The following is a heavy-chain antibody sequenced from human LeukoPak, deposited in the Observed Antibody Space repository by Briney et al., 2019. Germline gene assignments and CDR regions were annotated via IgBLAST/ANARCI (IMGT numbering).Heavy chain of an antibody. V-gene: IGHV4-4*07. CDR1: GGSISSYY. J-gene: IGHJ6*02. CDR3: ARDLLPPPYDYGDSIGLGV. CDR2: IYTSGST. D-gene: IGHD4-17*01. Sequence: NPSETLSLTCTVSGGSISSYYWSWIRQPAGKGLEWIGRIYTSGSTNYNPSLKSRVTISVDTSKNQFSLKLSSVTAADTAVYYCARDLLPPPYDYGDSIGLGVWGQGTTVTVSS.